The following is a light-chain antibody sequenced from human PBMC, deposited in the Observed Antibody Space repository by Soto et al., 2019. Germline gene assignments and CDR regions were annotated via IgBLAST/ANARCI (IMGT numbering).Light chain of an antibody. J-gene: IGLJ2*01. CDR2: EVN. CDR1: SSDVGGYKY. V-gene: IGLV2-8*01. Sequence: QSALTQPPSASGSPGQSVTISCTGTSSDVGGYKYVSWYQQHPGKAPKLMIYEVNKRPSGVPDRFSGSKSGNTASLTVSGLQAEDEADYYCSSYAGSNTYVVFGGGTKVTVL. CDR3: SSYAGSNTYVV.